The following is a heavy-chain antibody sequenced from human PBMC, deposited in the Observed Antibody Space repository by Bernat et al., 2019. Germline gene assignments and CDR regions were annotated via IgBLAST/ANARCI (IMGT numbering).Heavy chain of an antibody. D-gene: IGHD6-13*01. CDR2: INEDGSEE. V-gene: IGHV3-7*01. CDR1: GFSFSSYW. J-gene: IGHJ6*02. Sequence: EVQLVESGGGLVQPGGSRRLSCVGSGFSFSSYWMTGVRQPPGKGLEWVASINEDGSEEQYVDSVKGRFTISRDNTKNSLYLQMNSLRVEDTAVFYCAKRPGYQIGMEVWGQGTTVTVSS. CDR3: AKRPGYQIGMEV.